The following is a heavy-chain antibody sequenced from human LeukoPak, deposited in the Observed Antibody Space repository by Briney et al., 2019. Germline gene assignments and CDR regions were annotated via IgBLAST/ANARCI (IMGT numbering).Heavy chain of an antibody. V-gene: IGHV3-48*04. CDR2: ISSSGTMI. D-gene: IGHD3-10*01. Sequence: GGSLRLSCAASGFTFSSYSMNWVRQAPGKGLEWVSYISSSGTMINYADSVKGRFTISRDNAKNSLYLQMNSLRVEDTAVYYCASVLWFGGIFFDYWGQGTLVTVSS. J-gene: IGHJ4*02. CDR3: ASVLWFGGIFFDY. CDR1: GFTFSSYS.